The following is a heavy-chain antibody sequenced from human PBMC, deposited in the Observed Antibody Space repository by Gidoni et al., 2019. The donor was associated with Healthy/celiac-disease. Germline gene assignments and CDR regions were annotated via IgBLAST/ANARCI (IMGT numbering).Heavy chain of an antibody. V-gene: IGHV3-23*01. CDR3: AKASDSSGYYGGDY. Sequence: EVQLLESGGGLVQPGGSLRLSCAASGFTFSRYAMSWVRQAPGKGLGWVSAISGSGGSTYYADSVKGRFTISRDNSKNTLYLQMNSLRAEDTAVYYCAKASDSSGYYGGDYWGQGTLVTVSS. D-gene: IGHD3-22*01. CDR1: GFTFSRYA. J-gene: IGHJ4*02. CDR2: ISGSGGST.